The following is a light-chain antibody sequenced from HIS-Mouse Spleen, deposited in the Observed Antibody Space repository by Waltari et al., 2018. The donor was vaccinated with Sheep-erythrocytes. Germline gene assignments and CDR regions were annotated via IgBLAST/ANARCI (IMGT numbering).Light chain of an antibody. V-gene: IGLV2-23*01. CDR2: QGS. CDR3: CSYAGSSTPWV. J-gene: IGLJ3*02. CDR1: SSDVGGYNL. Sequence: QSALTQPASVSGSPGQSITISCTGTSSDVGGYNLVSWYQQHPGKAPKLMIYQGSKRPSGFSNRVSGSRSGNTASLTISGLPAEDEADYYCCSYAGSSTPWVFGGGTKLTVL.